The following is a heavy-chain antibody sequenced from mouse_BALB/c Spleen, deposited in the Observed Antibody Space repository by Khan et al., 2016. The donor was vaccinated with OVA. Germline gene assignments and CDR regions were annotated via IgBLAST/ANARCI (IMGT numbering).Heavy chain of an antibody. Sequence: IQLVQSGPELVKPGASVKISCKTSGYTFPEYTVHWVKQSLGKSPDWIGVINPKNGGTAYNQKFKGKATLTVDKSSSTAYMEFRSLTSEDSAVYYCARDAGRSWGQGTSVTVAS. CDR3: ARDAGRS. V-gene: IGHV1-18*01. D-gene: IGHD3-3*01. J-gene: IGHJ4*01. CDR2: INPKNGGT. CDR1: GYTFPEYT.